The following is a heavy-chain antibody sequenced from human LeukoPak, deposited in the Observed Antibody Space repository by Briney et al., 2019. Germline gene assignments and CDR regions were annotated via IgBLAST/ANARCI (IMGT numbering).Heavy chain of an antibody. V-gene: IGHV6-1*01. CDR2: TYYRSKWNN. J-gene: IGHJ1*01. Sequence: SQTLSLTCAISGDSVSSKSAAWNWIRQSPSRXLEWLGRTYYRSKWNNEYAVSLKGRITINPDISKNQFSLQLNSVTPEDTAVYYCAILGPPADCWGQGTLVTVSS. CDR3: AILGPPADC. D-gene: IGHD3/OR15-3a*01. CDR1: GDSVSSKSAA.